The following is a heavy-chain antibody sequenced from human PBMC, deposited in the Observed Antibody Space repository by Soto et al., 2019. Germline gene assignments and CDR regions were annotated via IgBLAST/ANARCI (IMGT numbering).Heavy chain of an antibody. J-gene: IGHJ6*02. CDR3: ARPPGGYFYYGMDV. V-gene: IGHV3-74*01. CDR1: GFTFSSYW. CDR2: INSDGSST. Sequence: EVQLVESGGGLVQPGGSLRLSCAASGFTFSSYWMHWVRQAPGKGLVWVSRINSDGSSTSYADSVKGRFTISRDNAKNTLYLQMLRLRAEDTAVYYCARPPGGYFYYGMDVWGQGTTVTVSS.